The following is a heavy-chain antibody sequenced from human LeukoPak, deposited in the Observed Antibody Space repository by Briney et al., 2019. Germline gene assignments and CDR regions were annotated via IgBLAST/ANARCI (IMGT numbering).Heavy chain of an antibody. CDR1: GFTFSNYA. Sequence: PGGSLRLSCVASGFTFSNYAMSWVRQAPEKGLEWVSAISGRGDRTYYADSVKGRFTISRDNSKNTLYLQMNSLRAEDTAVYYCASRSGIAVAGAFDYWGEGTLVTVSP. D-gene: IGHD6-19*01. CDR2: ISGRGDRT. V-gene: IGHV3-23*01. CDR3: ASRSGIAVAGAFDY. J-gene: IGHJ4*02.